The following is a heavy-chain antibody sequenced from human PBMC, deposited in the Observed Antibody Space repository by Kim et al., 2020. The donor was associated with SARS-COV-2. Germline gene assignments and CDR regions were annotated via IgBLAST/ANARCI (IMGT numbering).Heavy chain of an antibody. CDR3: AKARGYRGYDRRGYFSYG. J-gene: IGHJ6*01. CDR1: GYTFSDYS. Sequence: ASVKVSCKASGYTFSDYSMHWVRQAPGQGLEWMAWINPNSGGTNYAQNFKGRVTLPGDSSISTVYMEVSSLRIDDTAMYYCAKARGYRGYDRRGYFSYG. D-gene: IGHD5-12*01. V-gene: IGHV1-2*02. CDR2: INPNSGGT.